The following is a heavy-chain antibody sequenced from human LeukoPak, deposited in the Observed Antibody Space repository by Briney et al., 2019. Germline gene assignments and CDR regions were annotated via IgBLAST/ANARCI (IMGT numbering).Heavy chain of an antibody. J-gene: IGHJ4*02. V-gene: IGHV3-74*01. CDR1: GFTFSSYW. CDR2: IKSDGKT. D-gene: IGHD2/OR15-2a*01. CDR3: SRDVFSLGDS. Sequence: GGSLRLSCAASGFTFSSYWMHWVRHAPGKGLVWVSRIKSDGKTNYADSVKGRFTISRDIAKNTVYLQMNSLGAEDTATYYCSRDVFSLGDSWGQGTRVTVSS.